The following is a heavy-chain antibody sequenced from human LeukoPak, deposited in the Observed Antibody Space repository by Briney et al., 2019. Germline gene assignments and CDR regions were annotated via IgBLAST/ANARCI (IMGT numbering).Heavy chain of an antibody. CDR2: ISSSGSTI. D-gene: IGHD1-26*01. J-gene: IGHJ4*02. Sequence: GGSLRLSCAASGLTFSDYYMSWIRQAPGKGLEWVSFISSSGSTIYYADSVKGRFTISRDNAKNSLYLQMNSLRAEDTAVYYCARDGKWELRALFDYWGQGTLVTVSS. V-gene: IGHV3-11*04. CDR1: GLTFSDYY. CDR3: ARDGKWELRALFDY.